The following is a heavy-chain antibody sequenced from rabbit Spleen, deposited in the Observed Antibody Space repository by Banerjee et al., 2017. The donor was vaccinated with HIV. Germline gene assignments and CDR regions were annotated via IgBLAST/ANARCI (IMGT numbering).Heavy chain of an antibody. J-gene: IGHJ4*01. CDR1: GFSFSDTYY. D-gene: IGHD6-1*01. CDR2: IGTGSSGKD. Sequence: QSLEESGGDLVKPGASLTLTCTASGFSFSDTYYMCWVRQAPGKGLEWIGCIGTGSSGKDAYANWAKGRFSISKTSSTTVTLQMTSLTAADTATYFCAREGPGYVGYGDGDRFNLWGPGTLVTVS. V-gene: IGHV1S40*01. CDR3: AREGPGYVGYGDGDRFNL.